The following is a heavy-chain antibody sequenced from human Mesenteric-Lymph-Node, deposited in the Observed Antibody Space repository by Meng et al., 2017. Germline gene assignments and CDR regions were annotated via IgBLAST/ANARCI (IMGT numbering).Heavy chain of an antibody. J-gene: IGHJ4*02. CDR3: ARRPTGIDY. V-gene: IGHV4-34*12. D-gene: IGHD2-8*02. CDR2: IIHGGSP. Sequence: QVQLQQWGAGLLKPSENLSLPCAVYGGSFSGYYWSWIRQPPGKGLEWIGEIIHGGSPSYNPSLKSRVTISIDTSKNQLSLMLSSVTAADTAVYYCARRPTGIDYWGQGTLVTVSS. CDR1: GGSFSGYY.